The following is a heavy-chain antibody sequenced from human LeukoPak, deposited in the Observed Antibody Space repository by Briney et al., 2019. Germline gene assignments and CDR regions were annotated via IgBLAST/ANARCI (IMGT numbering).Heavy chain of an antibody. D-gene: IGHD5-18*01. CDR2: INPSGGST. J-gene: IGHJ3*02. CDR3: ARQTVDTASDAFDI. V-gene: IGHV1-46*01. Sequence: GASVKVSCKAFGYTFTSNYMHWVRQAPGQGPEWMGIINPSGGSTSYAQKFQGRVTMTRDTSTSTVYMELSSLRSEDTAVYYCARQTVDTASDAFDIWGQGTMVTVSS. CDR1: GYTFTSNY.